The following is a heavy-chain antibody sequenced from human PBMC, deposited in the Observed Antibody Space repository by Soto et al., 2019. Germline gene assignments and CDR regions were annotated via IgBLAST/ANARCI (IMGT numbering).Heavy chain of an antibody. D-gene: IGHD6-19*01. CDR1: GYTFTSYD. CDR3: ARYGLEEEWLGYYGMYV. CDR2: MNPNSGNT. Sequence: QVQLVQSGAEVKKPGASVKVSCKASGYTFTSYDINWVRQATGQGLEWMGWMNPNSGNTGYAQKFQGRVTMTRNTSISTAYMELSSLRSEDTAVYYCARYGLEEEWLGYYGMYVWGQGTTVTVSS. V-gene: IGHV1-8*01. J-gene: IGHJ6*02.